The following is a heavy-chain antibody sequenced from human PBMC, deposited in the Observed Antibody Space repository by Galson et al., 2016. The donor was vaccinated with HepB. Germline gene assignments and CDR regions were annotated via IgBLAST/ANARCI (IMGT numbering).Heavy chain of an antibody. Sequence: TLSLTCTVSGASISGYYLSWIRQPPGKGLEWIGYIHYSGRTNHNPSLKSRVTISVDTSKNQLSLKLSSGTAADTAGYYCARDERGGWYGFHYGMDVWGQGTTVTVSS. CDR2: IHYSGRT. D-gene: IGHD6-19*01. J-gene: IGHJ6*02. CDR1: GASISGYY. V-gene: IGHV4-59*01. CDR3: ARDERGGWYGFHYGMDV.